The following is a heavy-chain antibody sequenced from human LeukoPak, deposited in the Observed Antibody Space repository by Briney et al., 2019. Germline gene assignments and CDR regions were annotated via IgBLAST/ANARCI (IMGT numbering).Heavy chain of an antibody. D-gene: IGHD2-2*01. J-gene: IGHJ4*02. CDR2: ISSSSSYI. CDR3: ARDTRDLIAPAATRDY. V-gene: IGHV3-21*01. CDR1: GFTFSSYS. Sequence: GGSLRLSCAASGFTFSSYSMNWVRQAPGKGLEWVSSISSSSSYIYYADSVKGRFTISRDNAKNSLYLQMNSLRAEDTAVYYCARDTRDLIAPAATRDYWGQGTLVTVSS.